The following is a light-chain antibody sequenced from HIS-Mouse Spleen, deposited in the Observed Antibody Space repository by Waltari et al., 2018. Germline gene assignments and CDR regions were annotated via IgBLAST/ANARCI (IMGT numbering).Light chain of an antibody. CDR3: AAWDDSLSGPV. Sequence: QSVLTQPPSASGTPGQRVTISCSGSSPNLGSNSVYWYQQPPGTAPKLLIYRNNRRPSGVSARFSGSKSGTSASLAISGLRSEDEADYYCAAWDDSLSGPVFGGGTKLTVL. J-gene: IGLJ3*02. CDR1: SPNLGSNS. CDR2: RNN. V-gene: IGLV1-47*01.